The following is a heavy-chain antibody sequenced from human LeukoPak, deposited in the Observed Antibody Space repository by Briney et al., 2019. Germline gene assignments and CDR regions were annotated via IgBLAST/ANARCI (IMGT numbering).Heavy chain of an antibody. CDR2: IYPSGST. J-gene: IGHJ6*02. D-gene: IGHD3-22*01. Sequence: PSETLSLTCTVSGGSISSYYWSWIRQPAGKGLEWIGRIYPSGSTNYNPSLKSRVTMSVDTSKNQFSLKLSSVTAADTAVYYCARVLSSSGGYYSRTYFYGMDVWGQGTTVTVSS. CDR3: ARVLSSSGGYYSRTYFYGMDV. CDR1: GGSISSYY. V-gene: IGHV4-4*07.